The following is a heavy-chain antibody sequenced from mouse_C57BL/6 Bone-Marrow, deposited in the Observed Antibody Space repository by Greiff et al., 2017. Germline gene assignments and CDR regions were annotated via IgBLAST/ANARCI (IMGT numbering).Heavy chain of an antibody. D-gene: IGHD1-1*01. CDR2: INPNNGGT. Sequence: EVQLQQSGPELVKPGASVKIPCKASGYTFTDYNMDWVKQSHGKSLEWIGDINPNNGGTIYNQKFKGKATLTVDKSSSTAYMELRSLTSEDTAVYYCARKRDYGSRGGYFDVWGTGTTVTVSS. V-gene: IGHV1-18*01. J-gene: IGHJ1*03. CDR1: GYTFTDYN. CDR3: ARKRDYGSRGGYFDV.